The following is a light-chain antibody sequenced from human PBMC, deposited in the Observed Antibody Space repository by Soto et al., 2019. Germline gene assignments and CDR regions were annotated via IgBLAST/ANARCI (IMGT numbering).Light chain of an antibody. Sequence: QSALTQPPSVSGSPGKSVTLSCTGTSSDLGSYNRVSWYQQPLGTAPKLLIYEFTNRHSGVPERFAGSNAGNTASLTISGLHAEDEADYSCSLYTGSNYVFGTGTKVTVL. V-gene: IGLV2-18*01. J-gene: IGLJ1*01. CDR2: EFT. CDR3: SLYTGSNYV. CDR1: SSDLGSYNR.